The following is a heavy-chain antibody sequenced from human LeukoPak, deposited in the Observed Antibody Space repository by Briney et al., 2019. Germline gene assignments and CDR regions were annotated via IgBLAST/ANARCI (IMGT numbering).Heavy chain of an antibody. D-gene: IGHD6-13*01. J-gene: IGHJ4*02. CDR3: AKCRTYSSSSIDY. V-gene: IGHV4-59*08. CDR2: IYYSGST. CDR1: GGSISSYY. Sequence: SETLSLTCTVSGGSISSYYWSWIRQPPGKGLEWIGYIYYSGSTNYNPSLKSRVTMSVDTSKNQFSLKLSSVTAADTAVYYCAKCRTYSSSSIDYWGQGTLVTVSS.